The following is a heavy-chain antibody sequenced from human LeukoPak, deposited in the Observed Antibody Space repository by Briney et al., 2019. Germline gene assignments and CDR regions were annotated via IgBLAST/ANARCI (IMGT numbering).Heavy chain of an antibody. CDR2: ISSSSTYI. D-gene: IGHD2-21*01. CDR3: ARGSDNYGGYVDY. V-gene: IGHV3-21*01. CDR1: RFTFSNYN. J-gene: IGHJ4*02. Sequence: PGGSLRLSCVASRFTFSNYNMNWVRQAPGKGLEWVSSISSSSTYIYYADSVKGRFTISRDNAKSSLYLQMNSLRAEDTAVYYCARGSDNYGGYVDYWGQGTLVTVSS.